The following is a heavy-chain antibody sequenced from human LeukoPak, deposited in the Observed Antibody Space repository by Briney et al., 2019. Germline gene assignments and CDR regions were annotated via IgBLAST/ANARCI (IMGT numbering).Heavy chain of an antibody. J-gene: IGHJ4*02. Sequence: GGSLRLSCAASGFTFSSYATNWVRQAPGKGLEWVSTISDSGGSTYYADSVKGRFTISRDNSKNTLNLQMNSLRAEDTAVYFCAKDLRGYTYGYFAYWGQGALVTVSS. D-gene: IGHD5-18*01. CDR2: ISDSGGST. CDR3: AKDLRGYTYGYFAY. V-gene: IGHV3-23*01. CDR1: GFTFSSYA.